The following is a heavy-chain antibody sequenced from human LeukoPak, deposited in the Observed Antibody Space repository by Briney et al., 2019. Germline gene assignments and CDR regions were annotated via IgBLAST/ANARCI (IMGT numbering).Heavy chain of an antibody. V-gene: IGHV6-1*01. CDR2: TYYRSKWYN. CDR1: GDSVSSNTAA. Sequence: SQTLSLTCAISGDSVSSNTAAWNWIRQSPSRGLEWLGRTYYRSKWYNDYAVSAKSRITINPDTSKNQFSPQLNSVAPADTAVYFCAKDHGGLDYWGQGTVVTVSS. CDR3: AKDHGGLDY. J-gene: IGHJ4*02.